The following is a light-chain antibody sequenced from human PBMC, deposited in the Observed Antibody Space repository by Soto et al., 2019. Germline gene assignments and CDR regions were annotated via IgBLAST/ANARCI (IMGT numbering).Light chain of an antibody. CDR1: QGISYY. CDR3: QKYNSVPVW. V-gene: IGKV1-27*01. Sequence: DIQMTQSPSSLSASVGDRVTITCRASQGISYYLAWYQQNPGKVPKLLIYAASTLQSCVPSRLSGSGYGTDVTLTLSSMQPEDVATYYCQKYNSVPVWFGQGTKEEIK. J-gene: IGKJ1*01. CDR2: AAS.